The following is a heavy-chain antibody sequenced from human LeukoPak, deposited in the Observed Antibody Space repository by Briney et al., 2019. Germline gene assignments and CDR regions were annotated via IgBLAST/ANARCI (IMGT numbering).Heavy chain of an antibody. J-gene: IGHJ2*01. CDR3: ARERIAAADVWYFDL. CDR2: IIPIFGTA. V-gene: IGHV1-69*01. Sequence: GSSVKVSCKASGGTFSSYAISWVRQAPGQGLEWMGGIIPIFGTANYAQKFQGRVTITADESTSTAYMELSSLRSEDTAVYYCARERIAAADVWYFDLWGRGTLSLSPQ. CDR1: GGTFSSYA. D-gene: IGHD6-13*01.